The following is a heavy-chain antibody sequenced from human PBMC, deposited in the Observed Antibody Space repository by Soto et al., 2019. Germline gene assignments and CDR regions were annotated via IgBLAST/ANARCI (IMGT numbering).Heavy chain of an antibody. V-gene: IGHV3-30*18. CDR2: ISHDGSKK. J-gene: IGHJ5*02. CDR3: AKDKGAYYDFWSRQRWFDP. CDR1: GFTFSTHG. Sequence: QVQLVESGGGVVHPGTSLRLSCAASGFTFSTHGMHWVRQAPGKGPEWVAVISHDGSKKYYVESVEGRFSISRDNSKSIVHLQMINVRPDATAVYYCAKDKGAYYDFWSRQRWFDPWGQGTLVTVSS. D-gene: IGHD3-3*01.